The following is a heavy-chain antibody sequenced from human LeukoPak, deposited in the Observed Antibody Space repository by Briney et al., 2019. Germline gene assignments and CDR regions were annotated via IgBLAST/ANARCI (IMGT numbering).Heavy chain of an antibody. CDR2: FGGGSSST. Sequence: GGSLRLSCAASGFTFSSYAMSWVRQAPGRGLEWVSAFGGGSSSTYYADSVRGRFTISRDNSKNTVYLQMDSLRAEDTAVYYCAKDLGDNWNETRAFDIWGQGTMVTVSS. CDR1: GFTFSSYA. CDR3: AKDLGDNWNETRAFDI. V-gene: IGHV3-23*01. J-gene: IGHJ3*02. D-gene: IGHD1-20*01.